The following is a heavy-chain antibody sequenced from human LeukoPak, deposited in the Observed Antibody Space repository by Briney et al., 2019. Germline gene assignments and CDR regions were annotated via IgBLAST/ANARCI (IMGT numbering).Heavy chain of an antibody. CDR2: INPNSGGT. Sequence: GASVKVSCKASGYTFTGYYMHWVRQAPGQGLEWMGWINPNSGGTNYAQKFQGRVTMTRDTSISTAYMELSRLRSDDTAVYYCARVPWQQLAHADFDYWGQGTLVTVSS. V-gene: IGHV1-2*02. J-gene: IGHJ4*02. CDR1: GYTFTGYY. CDR3: ARVPWQQLAHADFDY. D-gene: IGHD6-13*01.